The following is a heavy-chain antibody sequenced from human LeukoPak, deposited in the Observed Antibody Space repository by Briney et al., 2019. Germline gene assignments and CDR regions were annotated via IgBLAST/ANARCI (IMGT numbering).Heavy chain of an antibody. CDR2: IYSGGST. V-gene: IGHV3-66*01. CDR1: GFTFSSYA. Sequence: GGSLRLSCAASGFTFSSYAIHWVRQAPGKGLEWVSVIYSGGSTYYADSVKGRFTISRDNSKNTLYLQMNSLRAEDTAVYYCGRSHCGGESCWGQGTLVTASS. D-gene: IGHD2-21*01. CDR3: GRSHCGGESC. J-gene: IGHJ4*02.